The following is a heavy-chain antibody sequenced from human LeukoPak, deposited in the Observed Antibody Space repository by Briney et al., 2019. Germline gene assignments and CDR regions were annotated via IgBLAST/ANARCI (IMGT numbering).Heavy chain of an antibody. J-gene: IGHJ4*02. D-gene: IGHD6-13*01. CDR2: IDHNGRT. CDR1: GGSLNGYY. CDR3: ARKSIVTAGRKPYDF. Sequence: SETLSLTCAVYGGSLNGYYWSWIRQPPGKGLEWIGEIDHNGRTNSNASLKSRVTISVDMSKNQFSLRLSSVTAADTAVYYCARKSIVTAGRKPYDFWDQGTLVTVSP. V-gene: IGHV4-34*01.